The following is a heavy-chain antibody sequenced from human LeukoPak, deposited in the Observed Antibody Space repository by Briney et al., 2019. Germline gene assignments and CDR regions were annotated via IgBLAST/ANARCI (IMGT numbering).Heavy chain of an antibody. CDR2: INHSGST. Sequence: SETLSLTCAVYGGSFSGYYWSWIRQPPGKGLEWIGEINHSGSTNYNPSLKSRVTISVDTSKNQFSLKLGSVTAADTAVYYCARGPLGYCSSNSCRDAFDIWGQGTMVTVSS. V-gene: IGHV4-34*01. CDR3: ARGPLGYCSSNSCRDAFDI. J-gene: IGHJ3*02. CDR1: GGSFSGYY. D-gene: IGHD2-2*01.